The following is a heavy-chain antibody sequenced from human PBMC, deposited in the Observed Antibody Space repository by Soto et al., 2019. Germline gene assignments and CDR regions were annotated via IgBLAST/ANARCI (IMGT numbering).Heavy chain of an antibody. CDR1: GYTFTNYG. J-gene: IGHJ4*02. V-gene: IGHV1-18*01. CDR3: GGGGGGGRFGGGRALDY. CDR2: ISAYNGNT. Sequence: QVQLVQSGAEVKKPGASVKVSCKASGYTFTNYGISWVRQAPGQGLEWMGWISAYNGNTNYAQKFQGRVTMTTDTSRSTAYRGRRSLGSDDTAVYCWGGGGGGGRFGGGRALDYWGQGTLVTVSS. D-gene: IGHD3-16*01.